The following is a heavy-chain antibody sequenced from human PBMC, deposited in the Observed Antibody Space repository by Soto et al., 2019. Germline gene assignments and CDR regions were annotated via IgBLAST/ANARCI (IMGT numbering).Heavy chain of an antibody. CDR1: GGSISSGGYY. D-gene: IGHD2-15*01. Sequence: QVQLQESGPGLVKPSQTLSLTCTVSGGSISSGGYYWSWIRQHPGKGLEWIGYIYYSGSTYYNPSLKSRVTISVNTSKNQFSLKLSSVTAADTAVYYCARGSCSGGSCYSGVSGPDYWGQGTLVTVSS. CDR3: ARGSCSGGSCYSGVSGPDY. CDR2: IYYSGST. J-gene: IGHJ4*02. V-gene: IGHV4-31*03.